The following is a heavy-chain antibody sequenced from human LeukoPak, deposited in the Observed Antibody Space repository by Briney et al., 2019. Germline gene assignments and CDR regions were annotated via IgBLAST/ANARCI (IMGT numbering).Heavy chain of an antibody. Sequence: GGSLGLPCAASGFPFRSYWMHWARHVPGRGLVWVACINTDGRSTNYAESVKGRFTISRDNAKNTLYLQMNSLRAEDTAVYYCARVGSWSQNWFDPWGQGTLVTVSS. V-gene: IGHV3-74*01. D-gene: IGHD6-13*01. CDR2: INTDGRST. CDR3: ARVGSWSQNWFDP. J-gene: IGHJ5*02. CDR1: GFPFRSYW.